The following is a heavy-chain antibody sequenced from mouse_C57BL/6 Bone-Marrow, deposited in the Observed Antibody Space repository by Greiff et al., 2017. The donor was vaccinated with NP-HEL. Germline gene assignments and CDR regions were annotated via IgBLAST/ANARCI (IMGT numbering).Heavy chain of an antibody. CDR2: IDPENGDT. V-gene: IGHV14-4*01. Sequence: VQLKESGAELVRPGASVKLSCTASGFNIKDDYMHWVKQRPEQGLEWIGWIDPENGDTEYASKFQGKATITADTSSNTAYLQLSSLTSEDTAVYYCTLVAPMDYWGQGTSVTVSS. J-gene: IGHJ4*01. CDR3: TLVAPMDY. CDR1: GFNIKDDY. D-gene: IGHD1-1*01.